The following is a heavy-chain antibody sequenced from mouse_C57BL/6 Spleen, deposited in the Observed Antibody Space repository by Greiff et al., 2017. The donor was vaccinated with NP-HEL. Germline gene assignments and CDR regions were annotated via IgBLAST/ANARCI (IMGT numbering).Heavy chain of an antibody. CDR2: IYPGDGDT. D-gene: IGHD1-3*01. Sequence: QVQLKESGAELVKPGASVKISCKASGYAFSSYWMNWVKQRPGKGLEWIGQIYPGDGDTNYNGKFKGKATLTADKSSSTAYMQLSSLTSEDSAVYFCARKDLKRYFDYWGQGTTLTVSS. J-gene: IGHJ2*01. CDR1: GYAFSSYW. CDR3: ARKDLKRYFDY. V-gene: IGHV1-80*01.